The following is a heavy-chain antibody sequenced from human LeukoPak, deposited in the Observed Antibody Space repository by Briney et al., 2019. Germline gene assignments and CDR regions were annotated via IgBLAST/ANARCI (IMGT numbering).Heavy chain of an antibody. CDR1: GYTFTSYA. CDR3: ARVASHIAALSWFDP. Sequence: ASVKVSCKASGYTFTSYAMNWVRQAPGQGLEWMGWINTNTGNPTYAQGFTGRFVFSLDTSVSTAYLQISSLKAEDTAVYYCARVASHIAALSWFDPWGQGTLVTVSS. J-gene: IGHJ5*02. CDR2: INTNTGNP. V-gene: IGHV7-4-1*02. D-gene: IGHD6-6*01.